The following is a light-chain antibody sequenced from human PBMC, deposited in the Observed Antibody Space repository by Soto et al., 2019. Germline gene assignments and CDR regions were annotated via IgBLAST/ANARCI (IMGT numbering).Light chain of an antibody. Sequence: EIVLTQSPGTLSLSPGDRATLSCRASQSFSTSYLAWYQHKPGQAPRLLIHNTFTRATGIPDRFCGSGSGRDFTLTIRRLEPEDFAVYYCQQYGGSPFTFGPGTKVDI. CDR1: QSFSTSY. J-gene: IGKJ3*01. V-gene: IGKV3-20*01. CDR3: QQYGGSPFT. CDR2: NTF.